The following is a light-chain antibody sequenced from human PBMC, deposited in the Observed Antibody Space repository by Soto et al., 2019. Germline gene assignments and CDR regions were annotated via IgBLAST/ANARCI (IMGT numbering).Light chain of an antibody. CDR2: NNN. V-gene: IGLV1-44*01. CDR3: AAWDDSLNGVL. Sequence: QSVLTQPPSAPTTPGQRVTISCSGSSSNIGSNTVNWYQQLPGTAPKLLIYNNNQRPSGVPDRISGSKSATSASLAISGLQSEDEADYYCAAWDDSLNGVLFGGGTKLTVL. CDR1: SSNIGSNT. J-gene: IGLJ2*01.